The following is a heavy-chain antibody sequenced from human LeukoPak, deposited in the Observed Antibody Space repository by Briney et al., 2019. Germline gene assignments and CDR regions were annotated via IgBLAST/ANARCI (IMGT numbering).Heavy chain of an antibody. J-gene: IGHJ6*02. V-gene: IGHV4-39*07. D-gene: IGHD3-10*01. CDR2: IYYSGST. CDR3: ASRGALPYYYYYGMDV. CDR1: GGSISSSSYY. Sequence: PSETLSLTCTVSGGSISSSSYYWGWIRQPPGKGLEWIGSIYYSGSTYYSPSLKSRVTISVDTSKNQFSLKLSSVTAADTAVYYCASRGALPYYYYYGMDVWGQGTTVTVSS.